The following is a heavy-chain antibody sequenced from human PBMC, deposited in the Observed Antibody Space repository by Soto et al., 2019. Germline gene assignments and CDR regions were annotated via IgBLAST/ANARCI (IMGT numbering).Heavy chain of an antibody. V-gene: IGHV4-30-2*01. CDR1: GGSISGGGYS. J-gene: IGHJ4*02. D-gene: IGHD1-1*01. Sequence: SETLSLTCAVSGGSISGGGYSWSWIRQPPGKGLEWIGYIYHSGSTYYNPSLKSRVTISVDTSKNQFSLKLSSVTAADTAVYYCARRYGYSFDYWGQGTLVTVS. CDR2: IYHSGST. CDR3: ARRYGYSFDY.